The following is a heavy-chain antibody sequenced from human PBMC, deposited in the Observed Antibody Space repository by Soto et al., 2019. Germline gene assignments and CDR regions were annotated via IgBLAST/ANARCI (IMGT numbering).Heavy chain of an antibody. V-gene: IGHV1-69*12. D-gene: IGHD6-6*01. CDR2: IIPIYGTA. Sequence: QVQLVQSGAEVKKPGSSVKVSCKASGGTFSSYAISWVRKAPGQGLEWMGGIIPIYGTANYAQKFQGRVTITADEFTSTAYMELSSLRSEDTAVYYCARDIPLGEARHYYYGMDVWGQGTTVTVSS. CDR1: GGTFSSYA. J-gene: IGHJ6*02. CDR3: ARDIPLGEARHYYYGMDV.